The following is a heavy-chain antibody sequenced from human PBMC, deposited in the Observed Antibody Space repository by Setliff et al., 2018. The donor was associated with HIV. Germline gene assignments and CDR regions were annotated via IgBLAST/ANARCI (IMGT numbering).Heavy chain of an antibody. CDR2: INVGNGDT. CDR3: ARGALLAVFDFDH. V-gene: IGHV1-3*01. Sequence: VASVKVSCKASGYTFTTYSLHWVRQAPGQSLEWMGWINVGNGDTKYSQDLQGRITITRDTSVNTAYMELSRLRSDDTAVYFCARGALLAVFDFDHWGHGTLVTVSS. J-gene: IGHJ4*01. D-gene: IGHD3-10*01. CDR1: GYTFTTYS.